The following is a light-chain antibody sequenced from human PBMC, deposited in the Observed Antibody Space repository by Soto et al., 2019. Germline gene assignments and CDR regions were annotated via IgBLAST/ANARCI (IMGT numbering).Light chain of an antibody. J-gene: IGKJ4*01. CDR3: QQYDNWPLT. V-gene: IGKV3-15*01. CDR2: GAS. Sequence: EIVMTQSPATLSVSPGERATLSCRASQSVNSSLAWYQQKPGQAPRLLIYGASTRATGIPARFSGSGSGTEFTLTITSLQSEDFAVYYCQQYDNWPLTFGGGTNVAIK. CDR1: QSVNSS.